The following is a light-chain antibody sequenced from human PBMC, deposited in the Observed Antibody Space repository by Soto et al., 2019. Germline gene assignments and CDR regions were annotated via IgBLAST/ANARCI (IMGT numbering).Light chain of an antibody. CDR3: AAWDDSLSGYV. Sequence: QLVLNQPPSASGTPGQRVTISFSGSSSNIGSNYVYWYQQLPGTAHKLLIYSNNQRHSGVPDRFSGSKSGTSASLDISGRRSEDESDYYCAAWDDSLSGYVFGTGTKRTVL. CDR1: SSNIGSNY. J-gene: IGLJ1*01. V-gene: IGLV1-47*02. CDR2: SNN.